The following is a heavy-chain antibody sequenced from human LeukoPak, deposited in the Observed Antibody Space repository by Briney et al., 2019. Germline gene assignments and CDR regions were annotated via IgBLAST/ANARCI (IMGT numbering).Heavy chain of an antibody. CDR3: ASSYPSSVGAFDI. CDR1: GFTFTTYA. J-gene: IGHJ3*02. D-gene: IGHD2-15*01. Sequence: GGSLRLSCAASGFTFTTYAMIWVRQAPGKGLEWVSYISSSGSTIYYADSVKGRFTISRDNAKNSLYLQMNSLRAEDTAVYYCASSYPSSVGAFDIWGQGTMVTVSS. CDR2: ISSSGSTI. V-gene: IGHV3-48*04.